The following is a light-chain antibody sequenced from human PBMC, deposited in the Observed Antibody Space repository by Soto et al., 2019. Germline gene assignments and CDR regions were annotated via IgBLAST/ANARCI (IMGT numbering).Light chain of an antibody. J-gene: IGKJ1*01. CDR2: GAS. CDR3: QQYDNWPPCT. Sequence: EIVMTQSPATLSLSPGERATLSCRASQSVSSNLAWYQQKPGQAPRLLLYGASTRATGIPARFSGSGSGTEFTLTISSLQSEDFAVYYCQQYDNWPPCTFGQGTKVEIK. CDR1: QSVSSN. V-gene: IGKV3-15*01.